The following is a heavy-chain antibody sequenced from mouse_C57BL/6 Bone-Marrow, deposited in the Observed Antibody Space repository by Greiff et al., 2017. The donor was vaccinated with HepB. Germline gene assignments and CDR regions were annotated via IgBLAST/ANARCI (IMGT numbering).Heavy chain of an antibody. CDR2: IYPGDGDT. V-gene: IGHV1-80*01. D-gene: IGHD1-1*01. CDR1: GYAFSSYW. Sequence: QVQLQQSGAELVKPGASVKISCKASGYAFSSYWMNWVKQRPGKGLEWIGQIYPGDGDTNYNGKFKGKATLTADNSSSTAYMQLSSLTSEDSAVYCCARENYYGSSFYWYFDVWGTGTTVTVSS. J-gene: IGHJ1*03. CDR3: ARENYYGSSFYWYFDV.